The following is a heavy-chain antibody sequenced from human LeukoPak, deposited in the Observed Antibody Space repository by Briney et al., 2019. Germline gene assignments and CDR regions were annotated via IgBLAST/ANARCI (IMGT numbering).Heavy chain of an antibody. Sequence: WGSLRLSCAASGFTFSSSAMSWVRQAPGKGLEWVSAVSNNGGYTYYADSVQGRFTISRDNSKSTLCLQMNSLRAEDTAVYYCAKQLGYCSDGSCYFPYWGQGTLVTVSS. CDR2: VSNNGGYT. J-gene: IGHJ4*02. D-gene: IGHD2-15*01. CDR1: GFTFSSSA. V-gene: IGHV3-23*01. CDR3: AKQLGYCSDGSCYFPY.